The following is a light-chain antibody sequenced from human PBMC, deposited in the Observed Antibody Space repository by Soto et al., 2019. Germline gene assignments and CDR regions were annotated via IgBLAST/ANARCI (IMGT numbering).Light chain of an antibody. Sequence: EVVMTQSPATLSVSPGERVTLSCRASESVHRNLAWYQQKPGQGPSLLIYYASTRATGVPDSFTGSGSGTEFTLTISILQSEDFGVYHCQHYSNWPPTFGPGTKVEIK. J-gene: IGKJ3*01. V-gene: IGKV3-15*01. CDR3: QHYSNWPPT. CDR2: YAS. CDR1: ESVHRN.